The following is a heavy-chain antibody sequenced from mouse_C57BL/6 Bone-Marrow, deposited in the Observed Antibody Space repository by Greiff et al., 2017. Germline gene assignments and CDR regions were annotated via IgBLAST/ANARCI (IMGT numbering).Heavy chain of an antibody. CDR2: IYPGSGNT. V-gene: IGHV1-66*01. Sequence: QVQLQQSGPELVKPGASVKISCKASGYSFTSYYIHWVKQRPGQGLEWIGWIYPGSGNTKYNEKFKGKATLTADTSSSTAYMQLSSLTSEDSAVYYCARETAKSPYAMDYWGQGTSVTVSS. J-gene: IGHJ4*01. CDR3: ARETAKSPYAMDY. D-gene: IGHD6-1*02. CDR1: GYSFTSYY.